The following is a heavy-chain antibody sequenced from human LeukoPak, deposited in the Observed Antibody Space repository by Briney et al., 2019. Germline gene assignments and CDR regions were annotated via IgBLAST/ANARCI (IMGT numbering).Heavy chain of an antibody. J-gene: IGHJ4*02. D-gene: IGHD4-17*01. Sequence: GGSLRLSCAASGFTFSSYAMSWVRQAPGKGLEWVSAISGSGGSTYYADSVKGRFTISRDNSKNTLYLQMNSLGAEDTAVYYCAKAPTPGDYTDYWGQGTLVTVSS. CDR3: AKAPTPGDYTDY. CDR2: ISGSGGST. V-gene: IGHV3-23*01. CDR1: GFTFSSYA.